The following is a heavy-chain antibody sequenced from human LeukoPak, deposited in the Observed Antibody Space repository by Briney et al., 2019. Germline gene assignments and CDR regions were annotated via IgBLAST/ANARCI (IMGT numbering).Heavy chain of an antibody. CDR1: GYTFTGYD. D-gene: IGHD2-2*01. V-gene: IGHV1-8*01. CDR3: ARGDIVVVPAASKGFDY. Sequence: ASVKVSCKASGYTFTGYDINWVRQATGQGLEWMGWMNPNSGNTGYAQKFQGRVTMTRNTSISTAYMELSSLRSEDTAVYYCARGDIVVVPAASKGFDYWGQGTLVTVSS. J-gene: IGHJ4*02. CDR2: MNPNSGNT.